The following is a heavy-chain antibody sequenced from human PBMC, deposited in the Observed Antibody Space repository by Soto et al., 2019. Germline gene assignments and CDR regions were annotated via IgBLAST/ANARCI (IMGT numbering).Heavy chain of an antibody. CDR2: ISDDRSNK. V-gene: IGHV3-30*03. J-gene: IGHJ6*02. D-gene: IGHD5-18*01. Sequence: HPXVSLRLSCAASGFTFGSDAMHGVRQAPGKGLEWVAVISDDRSNKYYSDSVKGRFTISRDNSKNTLYLQMNSLRPEDSAVYYCARDPPAGGYSYGAFYGMDVWGQGTTVTVSS. CDR3: ARDPPAGGYSYGAFYGMDV. CDR1: GFTFGSDA.